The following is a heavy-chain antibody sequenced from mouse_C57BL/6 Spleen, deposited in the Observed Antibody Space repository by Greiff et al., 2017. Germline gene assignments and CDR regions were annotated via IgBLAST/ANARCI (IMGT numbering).Heavy chain of an antibody. D-gene: IGHD2-5*01. CDR2: FHPYNDDT. CDR1: GYTFPTYP. J-gene: IGHJ4*01. V-gene: IGHV1-47*01. CDR3: AIYYSNHYYSMDY. Sequence: QVQLQQSGAELVKPGASVKMSCKASGYTFPTYPIEWMKQNHGKSLVWIGNFHPYNDDTKYNEKFKGKVTLTVEKSSSTVYLELSRLTSDDSAVYYFAIYYSNHYYSMDYWGQGTSVTVSS.